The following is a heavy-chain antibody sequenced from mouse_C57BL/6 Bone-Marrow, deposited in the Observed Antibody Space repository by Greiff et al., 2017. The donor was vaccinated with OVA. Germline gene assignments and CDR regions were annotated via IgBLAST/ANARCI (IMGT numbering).Heavy chain of an antibody. D-gene: IGHD2-2*01. CDR2: IWWDDDD. CDR3: ARVVTTDYAMDY. CDR1: GFSLSTFCMG. Sequence: QVQLKESGPGILQPSQTLSLTCSFSGFSLSTFCMGVGWICQPSGKGLESLARIWWDDDDYHNPALKSRLTITKDNAKNQRFLKLANVDTADTATYYCARVVTTDYAMDYWGQGTSVTVSS. J-gene: IGHJ4*01. V-gene: IGHV8-8*01.